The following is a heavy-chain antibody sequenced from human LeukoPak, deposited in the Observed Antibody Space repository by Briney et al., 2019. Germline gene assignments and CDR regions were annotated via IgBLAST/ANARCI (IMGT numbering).Heavy chain of an antibody. CDR1: GFTFSSYA. J-gene: IGHJ4*02. CDR2: ISGSGGNT. D-gene: IGHD2-2*01. V-gene: IGHV3-23*01. CDR3: ARNLGVIVPAAAFDY. Sequence: GGSLRLSCAASGFTFSSYAMSWLRQAPGKGLEWVSAISGSGGNTYYADSVKGRFTISRDNSKNTLFLQMNSLRAEDTAVYYCARNLGVIVPAAAFDYWGQGTLVTVSS.